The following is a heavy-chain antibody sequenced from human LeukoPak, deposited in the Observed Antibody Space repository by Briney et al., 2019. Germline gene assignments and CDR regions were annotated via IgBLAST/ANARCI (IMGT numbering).Heavy chain of an antibody. V-gene: IGHV3-9*01. J-gene: IGHJ4*02. CDR3: AKDMGSSWFRFSFDY. D-gene: IGHD6-13*01. CDR1: GFTFGSYW. Sequence: GGSLRLSCAASGFTFGSYWMHWVRQAPGKGLEWVSGISWNSGSIGYADSVKGRFTISRDNAKNSLYLQMNSLRAEDTALYYCAKDMGSSWFRFSFDYWGQGTLVTVSS. CDR2: ISWNSGSI.